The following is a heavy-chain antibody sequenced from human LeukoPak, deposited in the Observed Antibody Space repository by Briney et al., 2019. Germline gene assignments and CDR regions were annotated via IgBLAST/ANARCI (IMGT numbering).Heavy chain of an antibody. V-gene: IGHV3-21*05. Sequence: GGSLRLSCAASEFTFSSYSMNWVRQAPGKGLEWVSYITNSGSYKSYADSVKGRFTISRDNSKNTLYLQMNSLRAEDTAVYYCARGSIQVRKYFYYSFGMYVWGQGTTVTVSS. D-gene: IGHD5-24*01. J-gene: IGHJ6*02. CDR2: ITNSGSYK. CDR1: EFTFSSYS. CDR3: ARGSIQVRKYFYYSFGMYV.